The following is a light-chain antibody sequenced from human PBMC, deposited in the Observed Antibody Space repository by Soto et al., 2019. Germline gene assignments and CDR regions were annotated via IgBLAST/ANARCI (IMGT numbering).Light chain of an antibody. CDR3: QQYQSLT. J-gene: IGKJ4*01. V-gene: IGKV3-20*01. Sequence: EIVLTQSPGTLSLSPGERATLSCRASQSVSSYYLAWYQQKPGQAPRLLIYAASSRATGIPDRFSGSGSGTDFTLTITRLEPEDFAVYYCQQYQSLTFGGGTKVDIK. CDR2: AAS. CDR1: QSVSSYY.